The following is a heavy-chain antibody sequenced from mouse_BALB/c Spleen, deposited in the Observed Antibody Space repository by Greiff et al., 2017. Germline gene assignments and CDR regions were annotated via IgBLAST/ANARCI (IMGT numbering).Heavy chain of an antibody. CDR2: INPNNGGT. V-gene: IGHV1-18*01. J-gene: IGHJ3*01. Sequence: EVQLQQSGPELVKPGASVKIPCKASGYTFTDYNMDWVKQSHGQSLEWIGDINPNNGGTIYNQKFTGKATLTVDESSSTAYMELRSLTSEDTAVYYYASGYYGSSSWGAYGGQGTLVTVSA. D-gene: IGHD1-1*01. CDR1: GYTFTDYN. CDR3: ASGYYGSSSWGAY.